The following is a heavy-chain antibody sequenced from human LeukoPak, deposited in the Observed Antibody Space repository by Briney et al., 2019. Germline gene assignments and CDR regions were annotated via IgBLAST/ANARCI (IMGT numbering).Heavy chain of an antibody. J-gene: IGHJ4*02. Sequence: GGSLRLSCAASGFTFSSYGMLWVRQAPGKGLEWVAVIWYDGSNKYYADSVKGRFTISRDNSKNTLYLQMNSLRAEDTAVYYCAKNSGYSEIDHWGQGTLVTVSS. CDR2: IWYDGSNK. V-gene: IGHV3-33*06. CDR3: AKNSGYSEIDH. D-gene: IGHD3-22*01. CDR1: GFTFSSYG.